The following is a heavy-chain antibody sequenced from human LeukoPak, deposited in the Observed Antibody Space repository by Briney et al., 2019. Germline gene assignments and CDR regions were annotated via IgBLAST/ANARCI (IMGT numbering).Heavy chain of an antibody. CDR1: GYIFTAYY. J-gene: IGHJ4*02. CDR3: ARRSGRYSYYFDY. D-gene: IGHD1-26*01. CDR2: INPNSGDT. Sequence: ASVKVSCKASGYIFTAYYLHWVRQAPGQGLEWMGWINPNSGDTNYAQKFQGRVTMTRDTSISTAYMELTRLRPNDTAVYYCARRSGRYSYYFDYWGQGTLVTVSS. V-gene: IGHV1-2*02.